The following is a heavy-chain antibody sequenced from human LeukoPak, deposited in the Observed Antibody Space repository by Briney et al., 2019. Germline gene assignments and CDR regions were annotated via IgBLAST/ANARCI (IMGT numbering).Heavy chain of an antibody. CDR2: ISGGST. CDR3: AKNLYCGGGSCYPSALGMDV. D-gene: IGHD2-15*01. CDR1: GFTFSSYA. V-gene: IGHV3-23*01. J-gene: IGHJ6*02. Sequence: GGSLRLSCAASGFTFSSYAMSWVRQAPGKGLEWVSAISGGSTYYADSVKGRFTISRDNSKNTLYLQMNSLRAEDTAVYYCAKNLYCGGGSCYPSALGMDVWGQGTTVTVSS.